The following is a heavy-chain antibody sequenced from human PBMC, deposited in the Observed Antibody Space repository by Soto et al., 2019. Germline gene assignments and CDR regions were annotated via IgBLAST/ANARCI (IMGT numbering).Heavy chain of an antibody. CDR2: IVPIFGTV. CDR3: ARVQAVPGIYNYYGLDV. J-gene: IGHJ6*02. V-gene: IGHV1-69*12. CDR1: GGTFSNYA. D-gene: IGHD6-19*01. Sequence: QDQLVQSGAEVKKPGSSVRVSCKASGGTFSNYAISWVRQAPGECPEWMGGIVPIFGTVNYAQKFQGRVTITADESTTTAYMELSSLISEDTAVYYCARVQAVPGIYNYYGLDVWGQGTTVTVSS.